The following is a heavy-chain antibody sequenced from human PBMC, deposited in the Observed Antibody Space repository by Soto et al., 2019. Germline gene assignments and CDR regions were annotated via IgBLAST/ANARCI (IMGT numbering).Heavy chain of an antibody. CDR2: IYYSGGT. V-gene: IGHV4-31*01. J-gene: IGHJ5*02. Sequence: QVQLQESGPGLVRPSQTLSLSCTVSGGSISNSANHWSWIRQDPGEGLEWIGYIYYSGGTYYSPYLKSQVTQQIDASKNQCPMKIKSVTAAETAVYYCAKGVRGVPNWFDPWGQGNLVTHSS. D-gene: IGHD3-10*01. CDR1: GGSISNSANH. CDR3: AKGVRGVPNWFDP.